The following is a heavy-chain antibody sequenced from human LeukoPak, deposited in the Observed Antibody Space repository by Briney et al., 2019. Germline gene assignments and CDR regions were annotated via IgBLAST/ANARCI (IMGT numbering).Heavy chain of an antibody. V-gene: IGHV3-9*01. CDR1: GFTFDDYA. CDR2: ISWNSGNI. Sequence: GGSLRLSCAASGFTFDDYAMHWVRQAPGKGLEWVSGISWNSGNIGYADSVKGRFTISRDNAKNSLYLQMNSLRAEDTALYYCAKDSGYSGYEGGFDYWGQGTLVTVSS. CDR3: AKDSGYSGYEGGFDY. D-gene: IGHD5-12*01. J-gene: IGHJ4*02.